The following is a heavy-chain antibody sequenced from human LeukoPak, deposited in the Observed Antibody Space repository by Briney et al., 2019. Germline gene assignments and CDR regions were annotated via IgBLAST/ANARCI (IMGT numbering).Heavy chain of an antibody. CDR1: GFTFSSYA. CDR2: ISYDGSNK. Sequence: GSLRLSFAASGFTFSSYAIHWVRQAPGKGLEWVAVISYDGSNKYYADSVKGRFTISRDNSKNTLYLQMNSLRAEDTAVYYCARAEPDSSSWYTVLDYWGQGTLVTVSS. J-gene: IGHJ4*02. CDR3: ARAEPDSSSWYTVLDY. V-gene: IGHV3-30*01. D-gene: IGHD6-13*01.